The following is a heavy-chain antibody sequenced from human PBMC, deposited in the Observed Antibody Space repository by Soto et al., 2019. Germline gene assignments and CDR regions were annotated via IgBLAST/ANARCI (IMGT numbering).Heavy chain of an antibody. V-gene: IGHV3-64*01. CDR3: AREGYCSSTSCYSFDY. D-gene: IGHD2-2*01. Sequence: EVQLVESGGGLVQPGGSLRLSCAASGFTFSSYAMHWVRQAPGKGLEYVSAISSNGGSTYYAKSVKGRFTISRDNSKNXLYLQMGSLRAEDMAVYYCAREGYCSSTSCYSFDYWGQGTLVTVSS. CDR1: GFTFSSYA. J-gene: IGHJ4*02. CDR2: ISSNGGST.